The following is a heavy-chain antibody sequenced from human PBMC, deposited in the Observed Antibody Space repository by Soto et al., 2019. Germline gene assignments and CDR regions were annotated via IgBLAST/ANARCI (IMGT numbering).Heavy chain of an antibody. Sequence: PGGSLRLSCAASGFTFSNAWMNWVRQAPGKGLEWVGRIKSKTDGGTTDYAAPVKGRFTIPRDDSKNTLYLQMNSLKTEDTAVYYCTTLSITIFGVVLMDVWGQGTTVTV. V-gene: IGHV3-15*07. CDR1: GFTFSNAW. D-gene: IGHD3-3*01. CDR2: IKSKTDGGTT. J-gene: IGHJ6*02. CDR3: TTLSITIFGVVLMDV.